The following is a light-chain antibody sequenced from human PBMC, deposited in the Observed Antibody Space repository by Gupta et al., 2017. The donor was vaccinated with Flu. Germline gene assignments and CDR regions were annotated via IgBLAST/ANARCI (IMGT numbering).Light chain of an antibody. V-gene: IGKV1-5*03. CDR3: QKYRNSSLGT. CDR1: QPIDIW. Sequence: DIQLTQSPSSLSASVGDSVTITCRASQPIDIWLAWYQQRPGEAPRLLIYRASTLQGGVPSRFSGGGYETEFTLTINSRQLDDFASYYCQKYRNSSLGTFGRGTKVEI. J-gene: IGKJ1*01. CDR2: RAS.